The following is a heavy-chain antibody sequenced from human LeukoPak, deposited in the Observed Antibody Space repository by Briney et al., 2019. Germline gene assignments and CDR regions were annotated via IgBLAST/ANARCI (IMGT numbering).Heavy chain of an antibody. J-gene: IGHJ6*02. D-gene: IGHD3-3*01. CDR3: ARGWWRVTIFGVVRNGLNYYGMDV. CDR1: GFTFSTNA. CDR2: ITGSDIRT. Sequence: GGSLRLSCAVSGFTFSTNAMSWVRQAPGKGLEWVSGITGSDIRTYNADSAEGRFTITRDNAKNSLYLQMNSLRAEDTAVYYCARGWWRVTIFGVVRNGLNYYGMDVWGQGTTVTVSS. V-gene: IGHV3-23*01.